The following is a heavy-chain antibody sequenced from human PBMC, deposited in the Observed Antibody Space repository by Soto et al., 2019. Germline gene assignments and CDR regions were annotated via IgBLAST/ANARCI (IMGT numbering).Heavy chain of an antibody. D-gene: IGHD2-15*01. CDR1: GGTFSNYA. J-gene: IGHJ5*02. CDR3: AKDGGKDGYSGNWFDP. CDR2: IIPIFGSA. V-gene: IGHV1-69*15. Sequence: QVQLVQSGAEVKKPGSSVKVSCKASGGTFSNYAITWVRQAPGQGLEWLGRIIPIFGSANYAQKFQGRVTITAGESTTTAYMELSSLRSDDTAVYYCAKDGGKDGYSGNWFDPWGQGTLVTVSS.